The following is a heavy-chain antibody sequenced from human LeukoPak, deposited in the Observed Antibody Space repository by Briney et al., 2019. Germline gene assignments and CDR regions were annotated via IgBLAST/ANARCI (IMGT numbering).Heavy chain of an antibody. J-gene: IGHJ4*02. Sequence: SETLSLTCAVYGGSFSGYYWSWIRQPPGKGLEWIGEINHSGSTNYNPSLKSRVTISVDTSKNQFSLKLSSVTAADTAVYYCARGGPRWELYFDYWGQGTLVTVSS. CDR3: ARGGPRWELYFDY. CDR1: GGSFSGYY. CDR2: INHSGST. V-gene: IGHV4-34*01. D-gene: IGHD1-26*01.